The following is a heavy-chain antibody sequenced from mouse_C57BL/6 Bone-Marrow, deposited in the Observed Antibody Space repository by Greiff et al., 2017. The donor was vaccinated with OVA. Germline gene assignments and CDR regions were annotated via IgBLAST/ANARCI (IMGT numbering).Heavy chain of an antibody. CDR1: GFTFSSYA. J-gene: IGHJ3*01. D-gene: IGHD2-5*01. V-gene: IGHV5-4*01. CDR2: ISDGGSYT. Sequence: EVKLMESGGGLVKPGGSLKLSCAASGFTFSSYAMSWVRQTPEKRLEWVATISDGGSYTYYPDNVQGRFTISRDNAKNNLYLQMSHLKSEDTAMYYCARDPAYYSNYGFAYWGQGTLVTVSA. CDR3: ARDPAYYSNYGFAY.